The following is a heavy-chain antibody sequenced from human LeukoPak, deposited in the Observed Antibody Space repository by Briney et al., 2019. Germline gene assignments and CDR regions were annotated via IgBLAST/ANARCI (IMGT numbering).Heavy chain of an antibody. V-gene: IGHV3-21*01. CDR2: ISSSSSYI. Sequence: GGSLRLSCAASGFTFTNNFMSWVRQVPGKGLEWVSSISSSSSYIYYADSVKGRFTISRDNAKNSLYLQMNSLRAEDTAVYYCARSGGGPYYFDYWGQGTLVTVSS. CDR1: GFTFTNNF. CDR3: ARSGGGPYYFDY. J-gene: IGHJ4*02. D-gene: IGHD3-10*01.